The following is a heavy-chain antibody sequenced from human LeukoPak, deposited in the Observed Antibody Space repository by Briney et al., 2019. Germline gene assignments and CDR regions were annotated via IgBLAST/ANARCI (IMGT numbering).Heavy chain of an antibody. Sequence: TGGSLRLSCAASGFTFSSYSMNWVRQAPGKGLEWVSSISSSSSYIYYADSVKGRFTISRDNAKNSLYLQMNSLRAEDTAVYYCAREKRRWQQLVHWSRSYGLCDYWGQGTLVTVSS. V-gene: IGHV3-21*01. CDR1: GFTFSSYS. J-gene: IGHJ4*02. CDR3: AREKRRWQQLVHWSRSYGLCDY. CDR2: ISSSSSYI. D-gene: IGHD6-13*01.